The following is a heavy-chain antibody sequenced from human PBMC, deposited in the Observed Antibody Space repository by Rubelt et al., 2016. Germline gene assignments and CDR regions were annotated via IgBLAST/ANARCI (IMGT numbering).Heavy chain of an antibody. CDR3: ARHKSSGWYNGMDV. D-gene: IGHD6-19*01. V-gene: IGHV4-39*01. CDR2: IYYSGST. Sequence: PGKGLEWIGYIYYSGSTYYNPSLKSRVTISVDTSKNQFSLKLSSVTAADTAVYYCARHKSSGWYNGMDVWGQGTTVTVSS. J-gene: IGHJ6*02.